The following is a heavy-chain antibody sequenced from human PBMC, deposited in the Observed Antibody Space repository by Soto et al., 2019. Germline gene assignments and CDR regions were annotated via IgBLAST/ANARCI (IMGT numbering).Heavy chain of an antibody. V-gene: IGHV5-51*01. J-gene: IGHJ6*02. Sequence: GESLKISCKGSGYSFTSYWIGWVRQMPGKGLEWMGIIYPGDSDTRYSPSFQVQVTISADKSISTAYLQWSSLKASDTAMYYCATASCSGGSCYSYGMDVWGQGTTVTVSS. CDR2: IYPGDSDT. CDR1: GYSFTSYW. CDR3: ATASCSGGSCYSYGMDV. D-gene: IGHD2-15*01.